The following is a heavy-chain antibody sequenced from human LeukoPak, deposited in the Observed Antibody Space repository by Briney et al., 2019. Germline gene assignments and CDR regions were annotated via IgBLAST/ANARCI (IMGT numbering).Heavy chain of an antibody. CDR1: RFPFSSYW. CDR3: ARDPTRRIQLNKPGIYYFDY. J-gene: IGHJ4*02. V-gene: IGHV3-74*01. D-gene: IGHD5-18*01. CDR2: INGDGSIT. Sequence: GGSLRLSCAASRFPFSSYWMHWVPQAPGKGLVWVSRINGDGSITTYADSVKGRFTISRDNSKNTLYLQMNSLRAEDTAVYYCARDPTRRIQLNKPGIYYFDYWGQGTLVTVSS.